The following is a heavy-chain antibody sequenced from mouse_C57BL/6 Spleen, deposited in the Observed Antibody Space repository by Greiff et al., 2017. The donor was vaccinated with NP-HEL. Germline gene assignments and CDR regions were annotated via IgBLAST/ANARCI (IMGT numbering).Heavy chain of an antibody. D-gene: IGHD3-2*02. V-gene: IGHV1-19*01. CDR2: INPYNGGT. CDR1: GYTFTDYY. CDR3: ARELRLRSYAMDY. J-gene: IGHJ4*01. Sequence: EVQLQQSGPVLVKPGASVKMSCKASGYTFTDYYMNWVKQSHGKSLEWIGVINPYNGGTRYNQKFKGKATLTVDKSSSTADMELNSLTSEDSAVDYCARELRLRSYAMDYWGQGTSVTVSS.